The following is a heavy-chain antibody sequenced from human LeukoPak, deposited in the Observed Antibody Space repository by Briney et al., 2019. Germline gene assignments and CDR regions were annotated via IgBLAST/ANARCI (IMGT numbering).Heavy chain of an antibody. D-gene: IGHD3-10*01. V-gene: IGHV1-69*05. CDR3: ARGYGSGTYYLDY. Sequence: GASVKVSCKASGGTFSSYAISWVRQAPGQGLEWMGGIIPIFGTANYAQKFQGRATITTDESTSTAYMELSSLRSEDTAVYYCARGYGSGTYYLDYWGQGTLVTVSS. J-gene: IGHJ4*02. CDR1: GGTFSSYA. CDR2: IIPIFGTA.